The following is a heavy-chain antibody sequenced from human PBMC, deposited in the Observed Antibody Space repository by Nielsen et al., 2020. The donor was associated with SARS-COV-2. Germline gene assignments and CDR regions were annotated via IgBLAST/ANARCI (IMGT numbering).Heavy chain of an antibody. CDR1: GYTFTDYY. V-gene: IGHV1-2*02. Sequence: ASVKVSCKASGYTFTDYYIHWVRQAPGQGLEWMGWINPKSGGTGYVQKFQGRVTMTRDTSITTAYMELSGLTSDDTAVYFCAKDGRDWNPPNWFDPWGQGIPVTVSS. D-gene: IGHD1-1*01. J-gene: IGHJ5*02. CDR3: AKDGRDWNPPNWFDP. CDR2: INPKSGGT.